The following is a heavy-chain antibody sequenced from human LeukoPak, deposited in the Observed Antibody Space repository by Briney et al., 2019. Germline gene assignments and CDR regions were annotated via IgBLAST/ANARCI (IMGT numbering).Heavy chain of an antibody. CDR3: VKDYGPKQLVFFES. CDR1: EFTSVSYA. Sequence: GGSLRLSWAASEFTSVSYALSWFRQAPGRGREWCSGISENGGNTFYADSVKGRFTITRDNSKNTLYAQMNSLRGEDTAVYYCVKDYGPKQLVFFESWGQGTLVTVSS. CDR2: ISENGGNT. D-gene: IGHD6-13*01. J-gene: IGHJ4*02. V-gene: IGHV3-23*01.